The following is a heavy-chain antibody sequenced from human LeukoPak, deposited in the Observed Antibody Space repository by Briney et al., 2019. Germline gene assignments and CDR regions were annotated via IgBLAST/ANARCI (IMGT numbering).Heavy chain of an antibody. CDR2: IYYSGST. CDR1: GGSISSGGYY. Sequence: SETLSLTCTVSGGSISSGGYYWSWIRQHPGKGLEWIGYIYYSGSTYYNPSLKSRVTISVDTSKNQFSLKLSSVTAADTAVYYCASSLGGYDRSAYYFDYWGQGTLVTVSS. CDR3: ASSLGGYDRSAYYFDY. J-gene: IGHJ4*02. V-gene: IGHV4-31*03. D-gene: IGHD5-12*01.